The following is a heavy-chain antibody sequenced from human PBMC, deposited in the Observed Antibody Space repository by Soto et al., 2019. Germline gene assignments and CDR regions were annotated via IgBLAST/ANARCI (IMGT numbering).Heavy chain of an antibody. Sequence: SETLSLTCTVSGGSISSYYWSWIRQHPGKGLEWIGYIYYSGSTNYNPSLKSRVTISVDTSKDQFSLKLSSVTAADTAVYYCARDRVTIFGVVIIAFDIWGQGTMVTVS. V-gene: IGHV4-59*12. CDR3: ARDRVTIFGVVIIAFDI. D-gene: IGHD3-3*01. CDR2: IYYSGST. J-gene: IGHJ3*02. CDR1: GGSISSYY.